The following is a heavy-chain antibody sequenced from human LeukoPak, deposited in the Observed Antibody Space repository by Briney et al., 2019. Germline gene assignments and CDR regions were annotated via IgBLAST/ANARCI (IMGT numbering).Heavy chain of an antibody. J-gene: IGHJ4*02. CDR2: INHSGST. CDR1: GGSFIGYY. CDR3: ARPPTIWIYFSY. Sequence: SETLSLTCAVCGGSFIGYYWSWIRQPPGKGLEWIGEINHSGSTNYNPSLRSRVTVSVHPSNNQLSLKLSSVTAAATAVYYCARPPTIWIYFSYWGQETLVTVSS. V-gene: IGHV4-34*01. D-gene: IGHD1-1*01.